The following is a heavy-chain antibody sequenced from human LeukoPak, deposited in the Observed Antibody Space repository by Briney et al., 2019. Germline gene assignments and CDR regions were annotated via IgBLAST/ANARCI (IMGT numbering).Heavy chain of an antibody. J-gene: IGHJ3*02. V-gene: IGHV3-74*01. CDR3: ARDGYVRYFDWLLSHDAFDI. D-gene: IGHD3-9*01. CDR1: GFTFSSYW. Sequence: GGSLRLSCAASGFTFSSYWMHWVRQAPGKGLVWVSRINSDGSSTSYADSVKGRFTISRDNAKNTLYLQMNSLRAEDTAVYYCARDGYVRYFDWLLSHDAFDIWGQGTMVTVSS. CDR2: INSDGSST.